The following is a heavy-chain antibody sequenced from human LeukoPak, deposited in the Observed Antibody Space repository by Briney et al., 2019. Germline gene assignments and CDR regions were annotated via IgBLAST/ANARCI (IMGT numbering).Heavy chain of an antibody. D-gene: IGHD5-18*01. CDR2: ISSSSSYI. Sequence: GGSLRLSCAASGFTFSSYSMNWVRQAPGKGLEWVSSISSSSSYIYYPDSLKGRFTISRHNAKNSLYLQMNSLRAEDTAVYYCARERGYNYGYSDYWGQGTLVTVSS. CDR1: GFTFSSYS. CDR3: ARERGYNYGYSDY. J-gene: IGHJ4*02. V-gene: IGHV3-21*01.